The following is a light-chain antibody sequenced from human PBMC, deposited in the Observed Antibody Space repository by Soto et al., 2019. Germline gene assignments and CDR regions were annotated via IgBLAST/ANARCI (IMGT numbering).Light chain of an antibody. V-gene: IGKV1-5*03. CDR1: QTISSW. CDR3: QQSYSTPIT. CDR2: KAS. J-gene: IGKJ5*01. Sequence: DIQMTQSPSTLSGSVGDRVTITCRASQTISSWLAWYQQKPGKAPKLLIYKASTLKSGVPSRFSGSGSVTEFTLTISSLQPEDFATYYCQQSYSTPITFGQGTRLEIK.